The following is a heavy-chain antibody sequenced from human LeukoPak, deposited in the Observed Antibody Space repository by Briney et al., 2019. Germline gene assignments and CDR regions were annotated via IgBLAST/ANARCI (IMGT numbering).Heavy chain of an antibody. CDR3: GMGGGVAAAGAFDV. D-gene: IGHD6-13*01. J-gene: IGHJ3*01. V-gene: IGHV4-38-2*02. Sequence: SETLSLTCTVSGYSISSGYYWGWIRQPPGKGLEWIGSIYHSGSTYYNPSLKSRVTISVDTSKNQFSLKLSSVTAADTAVYYWGMGGGVAAAGAFDVWGQGTMVTVSS. CDR2: IYHSGST. CDR1: GYSISSGYY.